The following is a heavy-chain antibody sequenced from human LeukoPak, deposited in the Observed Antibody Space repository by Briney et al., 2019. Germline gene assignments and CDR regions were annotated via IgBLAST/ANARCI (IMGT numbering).Heavy chain of an antibody. CDR2: IIPIFGTA. Sequence: SVKVSCKASGGTFSSYAISWVRQAPGQGLEWMGGIIPIFGTANYAQKFQGRVTITADKSTSTAYMELSSLRSEDTAVYYCARSRDSNYYYYYMDVWGKGTTVTVSS. D-gene: IGHD3-22*01. J-gene: IGHJ6*03. CDR3: ARSRDSNYYYYYMDV. V-gene: IGHV1-69*06. CDR1: GGTFSSYA.